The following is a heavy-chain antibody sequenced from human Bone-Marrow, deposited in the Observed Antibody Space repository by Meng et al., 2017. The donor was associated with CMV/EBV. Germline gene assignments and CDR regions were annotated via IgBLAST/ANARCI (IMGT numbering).Heavy chain of an antibody. CDR3: ARDGRWLTYYYYYGMDV. CDR1: GFTFSSYA. Sequence: GESLKISCAASGFTFSSYAMSWVRQAPGKGLEWVSYISSSGSTIYYADSVKGRFTISRDNAKNSLYLQMNSLRAEDTAVYYCARDGRWLTYYYYYGMDVWGQGTTVTVSS. V-gene: IGHV3-48*03. CDR2: ISSSGSTI. J-gene: IGHJ6*02. D-gene: IGHD6-19*01.